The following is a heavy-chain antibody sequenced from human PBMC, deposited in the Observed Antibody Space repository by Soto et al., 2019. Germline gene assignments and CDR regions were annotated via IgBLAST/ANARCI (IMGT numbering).Heavy chain of an antibody. D-gene: IGHD3-10*01. CDR2: INPNSGGT. CDR1: GYTFTGYY. CDR3: ARDESLYYYGSGLDY. Sequence: ASVKVSCKASGYTFTGYYMHWVRQAPGQGLEWMGWINPNSGGTNYAQKFQGRVTMTRDTSISTAYMELSRLRSDDTAVYYCARDESLYYYGSGLDYWGQGTLVTVSS. J-gene: IGHJ4*02. V-gene: IGHV1-2*02.